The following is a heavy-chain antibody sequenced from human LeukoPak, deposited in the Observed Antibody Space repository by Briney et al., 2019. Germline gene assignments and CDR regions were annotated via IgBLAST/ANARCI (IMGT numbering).Heavy chain of an antibody. V-gene: IGHV3-13*01. J-gene: IGHJ3*02. CDR3: ARDLRDYDFWSGYSSDAFDI. CDR1: GFTFSSYD. D-gene: IGHD3-3*01. Sequence: PGGSLRLSCATSGFTFSSYDMHWVRQATGKGLEWVSAIGTAGDTYYPGSVKGRFTISRENAKNSLYLQMNSLRAGDTAVYYCARDLRDYDFWSGYSSDAFDIWGQXTMVTVSS. CDR2: IGTAGDT.